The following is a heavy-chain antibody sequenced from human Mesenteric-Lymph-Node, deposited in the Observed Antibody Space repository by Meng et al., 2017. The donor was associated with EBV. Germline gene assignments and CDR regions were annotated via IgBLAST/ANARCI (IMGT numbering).Heavy chain of an antibody. CDR2: MYYSGIT. CDR1: GDSVSSGSKY. D-gene: IGHD5-18*01. J-gene: IGHJ4*02. CDR3: ARDRGDCGYYPAD. V-gene: IGHV4-61*01. Sequence: QVQVQEWGPGLVKPSENLSLNCTVSGDSVSSGSKYWCRIRQSPGKGLEWIGYMYYSGITKYNPSRKRRVTIAGDTSKYQEEQKVTYVSCANTAQTQRARDRGDCGYYPADWGQGNRVTVA.